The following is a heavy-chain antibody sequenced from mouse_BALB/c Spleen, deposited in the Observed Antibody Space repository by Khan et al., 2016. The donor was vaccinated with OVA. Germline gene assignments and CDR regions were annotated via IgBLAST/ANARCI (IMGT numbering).Heavy chain of an antibody. V-gene: IGHV1S137*01. CDR1: GYTFADSG. CDR3: TRGISEFTY. Sequence: QVQLKESGPEPVRPGASVKISCKGSGYTFADSGMHWVRQSHAKSLEWIGVISTYYGNIKYNQKFEGRATMTVDKSSSTAYMELARLTSEDSAVYFCTRGISEFTYWGQGTLVTVSA. J-gene: IGHJ3*01. CDR2: ISTYYGNI.